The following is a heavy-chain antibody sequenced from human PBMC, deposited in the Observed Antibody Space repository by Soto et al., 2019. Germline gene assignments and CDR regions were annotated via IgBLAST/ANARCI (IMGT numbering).Heavy chain of an antibody. CDR3: AKDRQGMDV. CDR1: GFPFSSYG. CDR2: ISYDGSTQ. V-gene: IGHV3-30*18. Sequence: QVQLVESGGGVVQPARSLRLSCAASGFPFSSYGMHWVRQAPGKGLEWVAFISYDGSTQYYVDSVKGRFTISRDNSKNTLYLQMNSLRVEATALYYCAKDRQGMDVWGQGTTVIVSS. J-gene: IGHJ6*02.